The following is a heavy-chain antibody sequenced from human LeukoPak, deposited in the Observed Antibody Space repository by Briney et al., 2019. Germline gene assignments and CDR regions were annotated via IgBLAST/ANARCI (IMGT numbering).Heavy chain of an antibody. Sequence: GGSLRLSCAASGFTFSSYAMSWVRQAPGKGLEWVSAISGSGGSTYYADSVKGRFTISRDNSKNTLYLQMNSLRAEDTAVYYCEKDRAQWLGSFDYWGQGTLVTVSS. CDR3: EKDRAQWLGSFDY. V-gene: IGHV3-23*01. CDR2: ISGSGGST. D-gene: IGHD6-19*01. J-gene: IGHJ4*02. CDR1: GFTFSSYA.